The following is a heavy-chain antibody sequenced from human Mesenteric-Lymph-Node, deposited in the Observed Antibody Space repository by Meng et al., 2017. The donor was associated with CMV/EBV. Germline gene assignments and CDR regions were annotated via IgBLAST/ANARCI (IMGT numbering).Heavy chain of an antibody. CDR1: GGSISSGGYY. CDR3: ARALDYSNPRGVDY. V-gene: IGHV4-31*02. CDR2: IYYSGST. D-gene: IGHD4-11*01. Sequence: SGGSISSGGYYWSWIRQHPGKGLEWIGYIYYSGSTYYNPSLKSRVTISVDTSKNQFSLKLSSVTAADTAVYYCARALDYSNPRGVDYWGQGTLVTVSS. J-gene: IGHJ4*02.